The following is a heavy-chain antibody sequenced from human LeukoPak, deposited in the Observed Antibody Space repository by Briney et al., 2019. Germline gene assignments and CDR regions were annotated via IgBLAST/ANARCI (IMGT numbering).Heavy chain of an antibody. CDR2: ISSSSSYK. V-gene: IGHV3-21*01. Sequence: GRSLRLSCAASGFTFSSYSMNWVRQAPGKGLEWVSSISSSSSYKYYADSVKGRFTISRDNAKNSLYLQMNSLRAEDTAVYYCARDYSPLSYDFWSGYYTRDASDIWGQGTMVTVSS. J-gene: IGHJ3*02. CDR1: GFTFSSYS. CDR3: ARDYSPLSYDFWSGYYTRDASDI. D-gene: IGHD3-3*01.